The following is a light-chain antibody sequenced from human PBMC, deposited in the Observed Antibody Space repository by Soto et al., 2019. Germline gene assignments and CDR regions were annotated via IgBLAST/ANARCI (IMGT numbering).Light chain of an antibody. CDR1: GGDIGAYNY. Sequence: QSVLTQPASVSGSPGQSITISCAGTGGDIGAYNYVSWYQQHPGKAPKLMIYEVIRRPSGISNRFSGPKSGNTASLTISTLQAEDEADYYCSSYTTSSTVVFGGGTKLTVL. V-gene: IGLV2-14*01. J-gene: IGLJ3*02. CDR3: SSYTTSSTVV. CDR2: EVI.